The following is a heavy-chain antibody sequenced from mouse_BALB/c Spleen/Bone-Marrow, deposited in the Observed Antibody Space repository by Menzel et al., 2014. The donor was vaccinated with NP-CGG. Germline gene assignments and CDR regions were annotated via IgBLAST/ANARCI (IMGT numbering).Heavy chain of an antibody. D-gene: IGHD2-3*01. V-gene: IGHV2-9*02. Sequence: VQLQESGSGLVAPSQSLSIPCTVSGFSLTSYGLHWVRQPPVKGLEWLGVIWAGGSTNYNSALMSRLNISKDNSKSQVFLKMNSLQTDDTAMYYCARDYGYYKDVGDYCGQGTTLTVSS. J-gene: IGHJ2*01. CDR3: ARDYGYYKDVGDY. CDR2: IWAGGST. CDR1: GFSLTSYG.